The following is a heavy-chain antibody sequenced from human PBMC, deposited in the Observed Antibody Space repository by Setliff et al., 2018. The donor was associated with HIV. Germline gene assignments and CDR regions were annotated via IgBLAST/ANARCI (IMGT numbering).Heavy chain of an antibody. J-gene: IGHJ4*02. D-gene: IGHD1-20*01. CDR1: GDSISSSTYY. CDR2: IFYTGFT. V-gene: IGHV4-39*07. CDR3: ARVVKGYNWSYFDY. Sequence: SETLSLTCTVSGDSISSSTYYWGWIRQPPGRGLAWIGSIFYTGFTYYSPSLESRVTMSVDTSKNQFSLGVRSVTAADTAVYYCARVVKGYNWSYFDYWGQGTLVTVSS.